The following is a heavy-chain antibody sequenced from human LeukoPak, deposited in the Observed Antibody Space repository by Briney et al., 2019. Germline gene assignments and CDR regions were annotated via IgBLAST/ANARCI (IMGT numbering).Heavy chain of an antibody. D-gene: IGHD3-9*01. CDR2: INHSGST. V-gene: IGHV4-34*01. J-gene: IGHJ6*03. CDR1: GGSFSGYY. Sequence: SETLSLTCAVYGGSFSGYYWSWIRQPPGKGLEWIGEINHSGSTNYNPSLKSRVTISVDTSKNQFSLKLSSVTAADTAVYYCARGRQIRYFDWLPRAYYYYYYMDVWGKGTTVTVSS. CDR3: ARGRQIRYFDWLPRAYYYYYYMDV.